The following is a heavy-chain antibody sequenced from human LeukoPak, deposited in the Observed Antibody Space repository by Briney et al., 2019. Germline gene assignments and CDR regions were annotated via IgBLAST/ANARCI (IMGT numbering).Heavy chain of an antibody. Sequence: GGSLRLSCVVSGFTFSSCWMSWVRQAPGKGLEWVANIKGDGSERYYADSVKGRFTISRDNAKNSLYLQMNGLRAEDTAVYYCAREAHYYDSSGYYWGYYFDYWGQGTLVTVSS. D-gene: IGHD3-22*01. CDR1: GFTFSSCW. CDR3: AREAHYYDSSGYYWGYYFDY. J-gene: IGHJ4*02. V-gene: IGHV3-7*01. CDR2: IKGDGSER.